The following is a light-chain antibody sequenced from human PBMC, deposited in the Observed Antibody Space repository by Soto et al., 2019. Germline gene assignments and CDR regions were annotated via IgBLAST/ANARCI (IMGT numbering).Light chain of an antibody. Sequence: QSALTQPASVSGSPGQSITISCTGTGSDIGGYDYVSWYQQHPGKAPKLLIYDVTNRPSGVSNRFSGSKSGNTASLTISGLQAEDEADYYCSSFTSSITLVFSGGTKVTVL. CDR2: DVT. J-gene: IGLJ2*01. CDR1: GSDIGGYDY. CDR3: SSFTSSITLV. V-gene: IGLV2-14*03.